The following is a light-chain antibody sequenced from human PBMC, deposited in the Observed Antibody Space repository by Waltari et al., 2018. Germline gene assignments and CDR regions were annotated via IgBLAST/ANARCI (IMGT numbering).Light chain of an antibody. Sequence: QTVVTQEPSFSVSPGGTVTLTCGLTSGSVSTNYYPSWFQQTPGQAPRTLIFSTNTRSSGFPDRFSGSILGNRAALTIRGAQADDESDYYCVLYMGSGIWVFGGGTKVTVL. CDR1: SGSVSTNYY. J-gene: IGLJ3*02. CDR3: VLYMGSGIWV. CDR2: STN. V-gene: IGLV8-61*01.